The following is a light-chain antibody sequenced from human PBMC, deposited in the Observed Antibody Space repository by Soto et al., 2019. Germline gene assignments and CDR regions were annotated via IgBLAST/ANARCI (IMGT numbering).Light chain of an antibody. J-gene: IGKJ2*01. CDR2: AAS. CDR3: QQSYSTPPST. CDR1: QNINTY. Sequence: DIQMTQSPSSLSASVGDRVTITCRASQNINTYLNWYQQKPGKAPKLLIYAASTLLSGGPSRFSGSGSGTDVTLTISSVQPEDFATYYCQQSYSTPPSTFGQGTKLDIK. V-gene: IGKV1-39*01.